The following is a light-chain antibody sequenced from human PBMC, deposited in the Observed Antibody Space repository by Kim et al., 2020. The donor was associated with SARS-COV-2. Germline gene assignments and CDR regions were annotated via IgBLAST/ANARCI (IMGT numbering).Light chain of an antibody. V-gene: IGKV3-15*01. J-gene: IGKJ2*01. Sequence: VSPGEPATLSCRASQSVSSSLAWYQQKPGQAPRLLIYGVSTRATGIPARFTGTGSGTEFTLTISSLQSEDFAVYYCQQYSDWPPYTFGQGTKLEI. CDR1: QSVSSS. CDR3: QQYSDWPPYT. CDR2: GVS.